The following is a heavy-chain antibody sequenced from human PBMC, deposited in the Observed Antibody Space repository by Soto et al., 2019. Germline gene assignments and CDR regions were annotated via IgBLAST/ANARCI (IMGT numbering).Heavy chain of an antibody. V-gene: IGHV1-18*04. Sequence: GASVKVSCKASGYTFTSYGMSGVRQAPGQGLEWMGWISAYNGNTNYAQKLQGRVTMTTDTSTSTAYVELRRLRSDDTAAYYCARERTWIQLWSDYWGQGTLVTVSS. CDR2: ISAYNGNT. D-gene: IGHD5-18*01. CDR3: ARERTWIQLWSDY. J-gene: IGHJ4*02. CDR1: GYTFTSYG.